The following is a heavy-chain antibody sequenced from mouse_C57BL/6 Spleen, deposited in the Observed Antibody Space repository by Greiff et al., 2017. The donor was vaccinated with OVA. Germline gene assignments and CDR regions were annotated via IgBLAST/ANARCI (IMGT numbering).Heavy chain of an antibody. CDR1: GYSITSDY. J-gene: IGHJ1*03. CDR3: ARRTDYDGRGDWYFDV. D-gene: IGHD1-1*01. CDR2: ISSSGST. V-gene: IGHV3-8*01. Sequence: VQLKQSGPGLAKPSQTLSLTCSVTGYSITSDYWNWIRKFPGNKLEYMGYISSSGSTYYNPSLKSRISITRDTSKNQYYLQLNSVTTEDTATDYCARRTDYDGRGDWYFDVWGTGTTVTVSS.